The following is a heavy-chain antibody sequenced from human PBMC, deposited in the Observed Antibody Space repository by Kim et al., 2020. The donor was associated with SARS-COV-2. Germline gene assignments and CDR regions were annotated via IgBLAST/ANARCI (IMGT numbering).Heavy chain of an antibody. CDR1: GFTFSSYG. V-gene: IGHV3-33*01. J-gene: IGHJ4*02. CDR3: ASNSWSNDY. CDR2: IWYNGSNK. D-gene: IGHD1-26*01. Sequence: GGSLRLSCAASGFTFSSYGMHWVRQAPGKGLEWVAAIWYNGSNKYYADSVKGRFIISRDNSKNTLYLQMNSLRAEDTAVYYCASNSWSNDYWGQGTLVTVSS.